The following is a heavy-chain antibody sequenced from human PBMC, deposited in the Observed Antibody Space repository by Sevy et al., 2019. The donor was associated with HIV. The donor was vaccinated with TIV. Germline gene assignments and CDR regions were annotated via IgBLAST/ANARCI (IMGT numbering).Heavy chain of an antibody. V-gene: IGHV4-59*01. CDR1: GGSISSYY. D-gene: IGHD6-19*01. Sequence: SETLSLTCTVSGGSISSYYCSWIRQPPGKGLEWIGYIKYSGSTDYNPSLKSRVTISIDTPKNQFSLKLTSVTAADTDVYYCASHAITVAPYLDYWSQGTLVTVSS. J-gene: IGHJ4*02. CDR3: ASHAITVAPYLDY. CDR2: IKYSGST.